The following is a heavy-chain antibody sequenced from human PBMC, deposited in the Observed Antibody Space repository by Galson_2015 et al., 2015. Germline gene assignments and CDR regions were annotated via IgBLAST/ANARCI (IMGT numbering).Heavy chain of an antibody. CDR2: INPSGGGT. D-gene: IGHD1-1*01. CDR1: GYTFSSYS. CDR3: AKRIVTTGDFDY. J-gene: IGHJ4*02. V-gene: IGHV1-46*01. Sequence: SVKVSCKASGYTFSSYSIHWVRQAPGQGLEWMGIINPSGGGTSYAQRFQGGVTMTRDTSTSTVYMELSSLRSDDTAVYYCAKRIVTTGDFDYWGQGTLVTVSS.